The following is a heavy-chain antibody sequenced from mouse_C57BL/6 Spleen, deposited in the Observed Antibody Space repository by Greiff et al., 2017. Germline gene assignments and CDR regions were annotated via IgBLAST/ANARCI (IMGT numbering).Heavy chain of an antibody. J-gene: IGHJ2*01. CDR3: AKNGVYYGSSSVYFDD. V-gene: IGHV2-5*01. Sequence: QVQLQQSGPGLVQPSQSLSITCTVSGFSLTSYGVHWVRQSPGKGLEWLGVIWRGGSTEYNAAFMSRLSITKDNTKSQVFFKMNSLQADDTAIYYCAKNGVYYGSSSVYFDDWGQGTTLTVSS. CDR2: IWRGGST. CDR1: GFSLTSYG. D-gene: IGHD1-1*01.